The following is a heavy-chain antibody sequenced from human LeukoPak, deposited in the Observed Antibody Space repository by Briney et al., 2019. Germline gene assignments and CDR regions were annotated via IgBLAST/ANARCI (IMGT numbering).Heavy chain of an antibody. Sequence: SETLSLTCTVSGGSISSSSYYWGWIRQPPGKGLEWIGSIYYSGSTYYNPSLKSRVTISVDTSKNQFSLKLSSVTAADTVVYYCARALVVPAALYYYYYMDVWGKGTTVTVSS. CDR1: GGSISSSSYY. J-gene: IGHJ6*03. CDR2: IYYSGST. CDR3: ARALVVPAALYYYYYMDV. D-gene: IGHD2-2*01. V-gene: IGHV4-39*07.